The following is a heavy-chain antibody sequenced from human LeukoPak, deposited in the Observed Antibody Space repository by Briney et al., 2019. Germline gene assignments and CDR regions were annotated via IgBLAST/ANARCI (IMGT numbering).Heavy chain of an antibody. CDR2: MYSGGST. D-gene: IGHD4-11*01. V-gene: IGHV3-66*01. CDR1: GFTVSSYY. CDR3: ARSYSNHIFGMDV. Sequence: GGSLRLSCAASGFTVSSYYMTWVRQAPGKGLEWVSVMYSGGSTYYADSVKGRVAISRDNSQNTVFLQMNSVRVEDTAVYYCARSYSNHIFGMDVWGQGTAVTVSS. J-gene: IGHJ6*02.